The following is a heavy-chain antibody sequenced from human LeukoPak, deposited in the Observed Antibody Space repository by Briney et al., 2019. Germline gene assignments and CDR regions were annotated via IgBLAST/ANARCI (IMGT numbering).Heavy chain of an antibody. J-gene: IGHJ5*02. CDR2: IYYSGST. Sequence: SETLSLTCTVSGGSISSSSYCWGWIRQPPGKGLEWIGSIYYSGSTYYNPSLKSRVTISVDTSKNQFSLKLSSVTAADTAVYYCARGAAAGYNWFDPWGQGTLVTVSS. D-gene: IGHD6-13*01. V-gene: IGHV4-39*07. CDR1: GGSISSSSYC. CDR3: ARGAAAGYNWFDP.